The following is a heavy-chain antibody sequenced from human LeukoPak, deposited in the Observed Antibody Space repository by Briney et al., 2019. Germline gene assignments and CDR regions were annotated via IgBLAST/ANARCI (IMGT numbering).Heavy chain of an antibody. J-gene: IGHJ4*02. Sequence: GSLRLSCAASGFTFSTYAMHWVRQAPGKGLEWVALISYDGSNKNYADSVKGRFTISRDNSKNTLYLQMNSLRPEDTAVYYCAKEGAPFYDILTGHNYLDYWGQGPRSPSPQ. CDR1: GFTFSTYA. D-gene: IGHD3-9*01. CDR2: ISYDGSNK. CDR3: AKEGAPFYDILTGHNYLDY. V-gene: IGHV3-30-3*01.